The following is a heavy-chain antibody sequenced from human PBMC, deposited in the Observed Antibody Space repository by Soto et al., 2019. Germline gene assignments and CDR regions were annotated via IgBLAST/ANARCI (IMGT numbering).Heavy chain of an antibody. D-gene: IGHD4-17*01. CDR3: AKGDNLRRNSCYAFDP. Sequence: QNLSLTYAISGDSVPSNTSSWNWIRQSPSRGLEWLGRTYFRSKWYNDYAVSVKSRIIINPDTSNNQFSLQRNSVTPEDTAVYFCAKGDNLRRNSCYAFDPWGQGIMVTVHS. V-gene: IGHV6-1*01. J-gene: IGHJ5*02. CDR1: GDSVPSNTSS. CDR2: TYFRSKWYN.